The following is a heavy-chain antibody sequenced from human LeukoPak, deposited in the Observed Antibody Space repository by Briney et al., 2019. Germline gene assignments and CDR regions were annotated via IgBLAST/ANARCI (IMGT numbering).Heavy chain of an antibody. J-gene: IGHJ4*02. D-gene: IGHD6-13*01. CDR3: ARSGGSSSWSPFDY. CDR1: GYTFTGYY. Sequence: ASVKVSCKASGYTFTGYYMHWVRQAPGQGLEWMGWINPNSGGTNYAQKFQGWVTMTRDTSISTAYMELSSLRSEDTAVYYCARSGGSSSWSPFDYWGQGTLVTVSS. CDR2: INPNSGGT. V-gene: IGHV1-2*04.